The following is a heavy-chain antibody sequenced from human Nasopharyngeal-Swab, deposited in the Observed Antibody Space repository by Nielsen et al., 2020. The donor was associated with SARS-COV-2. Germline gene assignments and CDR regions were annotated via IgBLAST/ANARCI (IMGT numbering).Heavy chain of an antibody. D-gene: IGHD3-10*01. J-gene: IGHJ6*02. CDR1: GYTLTELS. CDR2: FDPEDGET. Sequence: ASVKVSCKVSGYTLTELSMHWVRRAPGKGLEWMGGFDPEDGETIYAQKFQGRVTMTEDTSTDTAYMELSSLRSEDTAVYYCATDSPYGSGSYHYYYYYGMDVWGQGTTDTVSS. V-gene: IGHV1-24*01. CDR3: ATDSPYGSGSYHYYYYYGMDV.